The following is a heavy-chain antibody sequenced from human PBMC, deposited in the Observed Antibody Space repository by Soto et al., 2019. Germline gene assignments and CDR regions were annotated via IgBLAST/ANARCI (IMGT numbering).Heavy chain of an antibody. CDR1: GFIFSEST. CDR2: VSTSGRST. J-gene: IGHJ4*02. CDR3: VKQAHGLDGVAFDY. Sequence: GGSLRLACSASGFIFSESTIYWVRQVPGKGLEAISAVSTSGRSTYYADSVKDRFTISRDNSKNTLFLQMGSLRPEDTAIYYCVKQAHGLDGVAFDYWGQGTQVTAPQ. V-gene: IGHV3-64D*06. D-gene: IGHD2-15*01.